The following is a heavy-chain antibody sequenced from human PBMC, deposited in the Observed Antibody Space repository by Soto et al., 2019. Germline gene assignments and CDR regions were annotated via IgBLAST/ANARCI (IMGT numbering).Heavy chain of an antibody. CDR2: INPSGGST. CDR3: ARDPGDVVVPAAYYGMDV. CDR1: GYTFTSYY. D-gene: IGHD2-2*01. J-gene: IGHJ6*02. V-gene: IGHV1-46*01. Sequence: ASVKVSCKASGYTFTSYYMHWVRQAPGQGLEWMGIINPSGGSTSYAQKFQGRVTMTRDTSTSTVYMELSSLRSEDTAVYYCARDPGDVVVPAAYYGMDVWGQGTTVTVSS.